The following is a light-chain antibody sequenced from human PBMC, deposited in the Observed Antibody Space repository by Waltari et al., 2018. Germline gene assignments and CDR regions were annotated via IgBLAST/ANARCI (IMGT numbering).Light chain of an antibody. V-gene: IGLV4-69*01. Sequence: QLLVTQSPSASASRGASVKLTCTLSSGHTSYAMAWHKHQSDKGPRLLMSVNSEGEHTKGDGHPDPSSRSSSGAERYLTVYSLQSEDEADYYCQTWDTNIVVLGGATEVTVL. J-gene: IGLJ2*01. CDR2: VNSEGEH. CDR1: SGHTSYA. CDR3: QTWDTNIVV.